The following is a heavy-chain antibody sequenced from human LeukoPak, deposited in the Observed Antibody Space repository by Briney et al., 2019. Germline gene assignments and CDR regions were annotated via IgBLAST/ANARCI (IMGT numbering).Heavy chain of an antibody. J-gene: IGHJ5*02. D-gene: IGHD6-6*01. CDR1: GFTFSSYS. V-gene: IGHV3-48*02. CDR3: ARVKSSSNWFDP. CDR2: ISSSSNTI. Sequence: PGGSLRLSCAASGFTFSSYSMNWVRQAPGKGVEGVSYISSSSNTIYYADSVKGRFTISRDNAKSSLYLQMHSLRDEDTAVYYCARVKSSSNWFDPWGQGTLVTVSS.